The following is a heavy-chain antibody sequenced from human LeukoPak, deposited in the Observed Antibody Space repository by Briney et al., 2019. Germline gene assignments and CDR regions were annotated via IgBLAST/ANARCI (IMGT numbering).Heavy chain of an antibody. J-gene: IGHJ4*02. CDR2: IYYSGST. CDR1: GGSISIYY. Sequence: PSETLSLTCTVSGGSISIYYWSWIRQPPGKGLEWIGYIYYSGSTNYNPSLKSRVTISVDTSKNKFSLKLSSVTAADTAVYYCARVDTIFGVVIPYFDYWGQGTLVTVSS. D-gene: IGHD3-3*01. CDR3: ARVDTIFGVVIPYFDY. V-gene: IGHV4-59*01.